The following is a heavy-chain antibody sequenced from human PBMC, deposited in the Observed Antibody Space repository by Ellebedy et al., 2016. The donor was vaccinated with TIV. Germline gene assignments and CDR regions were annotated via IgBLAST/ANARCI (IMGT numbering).Heavy chain of an antibody. CDR2: ISSSSSYI. J-gene: IGHJ1*01. D-gene: IGHD3-22*01. CDR1: GFTFSSYS. CDR3: ARDSEYYYDSSGYYPFQH. V-gene: IGHV3-21*01. Sequence: GGSLRLSXAASGFTFSSYSMNWVRQAPGKGLEWVSSISSSSSYIYYADSVKGRFTISRDNAKNSLYLQMNSLRAEDTAVYYCARDSEYYYDSSGYYPFQHWGQGTLVTVSS.